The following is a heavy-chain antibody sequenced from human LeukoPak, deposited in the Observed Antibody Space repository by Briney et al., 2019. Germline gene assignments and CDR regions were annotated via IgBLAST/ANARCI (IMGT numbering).Heavy chain of an antibody. CDR3: ARARPLRYFDWSYYYMDV. D-gene: IGHD3-9*01. CDR2: IYPGDSDT. J-gene: IGHJ6*03. V-gene: IGHV5-51*01. Sequence: GEPLKISCKGSGYSFTSYWIGWVRQMPGKGLEWMGIIYPGDSDTRYSPSFQGQVTISADKSISTAYLQWSSLKASDTAMYYCARARPLRYFDWSYYYMDVWGKGTTVTVSS. CDR1: GYSFTSYW.